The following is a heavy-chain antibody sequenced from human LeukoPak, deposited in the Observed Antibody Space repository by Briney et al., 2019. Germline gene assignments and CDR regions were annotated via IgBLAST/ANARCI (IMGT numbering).Heavy chain of an antibody. CDR1: GYSFTTFG. J-gene: IGHJ6*03. CDR3: ARVAFSKYHYYMDV. D-gene: IGHD4-11*01. Sequence: ASVKVSCKASGYSFTTFGITWVRQAPGQGLEWMAWLSAHIGDTNYSQKFQGRVTVTSDTSTSTAYMELRSLKSDDTAVYFCARVAFSKYHYYMDVWGKGTTVTVSS. V-gene: IGHV1-18*01. CDR2: LSAHIGDT.